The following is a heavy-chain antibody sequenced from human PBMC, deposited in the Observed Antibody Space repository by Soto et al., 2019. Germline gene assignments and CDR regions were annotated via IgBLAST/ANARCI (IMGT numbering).Heavy chain of an antibody. CDR1: GFIVSSSY. D-gene: IGHD3-10*02. J-gene: IGHJ4*02. CDR3: GPWGRLFGQRFLEW. Sequence: DVQLVETGGGLIQPGRSLRLSCAASGFIVSSSYMTWVRQAPGKGLEWVSVIYADGRTYYADSVKGRFTISRDNSKNHLLLPVNQPGGGEPGVYFWGPWGRLFGQRFLEWWGQGTLVNVS. V-gene: IGHV3-53*02. CDR2: IYADGRT.